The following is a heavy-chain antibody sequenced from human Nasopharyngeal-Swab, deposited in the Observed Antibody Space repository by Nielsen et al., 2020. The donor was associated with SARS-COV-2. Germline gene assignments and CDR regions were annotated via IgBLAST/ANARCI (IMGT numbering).Heavy chain of an antibody. V-gene: IGHV3-73*01. CDR2: IRSKANSYAT. J-gene: IGHJ3*02. CDR1: GFTFSGSA. Sequence: GESLKISCAASGFTFSGSAMHWVRQASGKGLEWVGRIRSKANSYATAYAASVKGRFTISRDDSKNTAYLQMNSLKTKDTAVYYCTRRAESGDDAFDIWGQGTMVTVSS. D-gene: IGHD3-10*01. CDR3: TRRAESGDDAFDI.